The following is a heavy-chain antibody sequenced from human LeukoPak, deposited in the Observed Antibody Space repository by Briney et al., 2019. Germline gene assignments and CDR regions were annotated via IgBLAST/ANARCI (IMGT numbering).Heavy chain of an antibody. CDR3: ARDKAVTTERTQYFHH. CDR1: GYTFTNYG. D-gene: IGHD4-11*01. V-gene: IGHV1-18*01. CDR2: ISAYNGYT. J-gene: IGHJ1*01. Sequence: ASVKVSCKASGYTFTNYGVSWVRQAPGQGLEWMGWISAYNGYTNYAQKFQFRVTMTTDTSTSTAYMELRGLTSDDTAAYYCARDKAVTTERTQYFHHWGQGTLVTVSS.